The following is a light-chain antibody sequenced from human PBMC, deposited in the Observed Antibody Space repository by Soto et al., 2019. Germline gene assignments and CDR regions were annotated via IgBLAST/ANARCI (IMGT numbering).Light chain of an antibody. CDR1: GSNIGAGFD. Sequence: QSVLTQPPSLSGAPGQNIIISCTGGGSNIGAGFDVHWYQQLPGTAPKLLIYGNTNRPSGVPDRFSGSKSGTSASLVITGLQAEDEADYYCQSYDTGLGGPVVFGGGTKLTVL. CDR2: GNT. J-gene: IGLJ2*01. CDR3: QSYDTGLGGPVV. V-gene: IGLV1-40*01.